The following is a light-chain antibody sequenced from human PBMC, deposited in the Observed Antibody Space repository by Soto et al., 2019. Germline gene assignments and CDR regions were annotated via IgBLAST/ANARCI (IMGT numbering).Light chain of an antibody. Sequence: DIEMTQSPSTLSAFVGDRVTIACRASQNIADWLAWYQQKPGKAPRLLIYKASTLQTGVPSRFSGSGSGTEFTLTINSLQPDDFATYYCKHYDHAPITFGPGTKVDV. J-gene: IGKJ3*01. CDR3: KHYDHAPIT. CDR1: QNIADW. V-gene: IGKV1-5*03. CDR2: KAS.